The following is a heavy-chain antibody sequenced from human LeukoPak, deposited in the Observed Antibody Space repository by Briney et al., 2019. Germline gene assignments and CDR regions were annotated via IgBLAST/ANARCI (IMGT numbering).Heavy chain of an antibody. J-gene: IGHJ6*03. Sequence: SETLSLTCAVYGGSFSGYYWSWIRQPPGKGLEWIGEINHSGSTNYNPSLKSRVTISVDTSKNQFSLKLSSVTAADTAVYYCARGRRSVQRVAGGYYYYMDAWGKGTTVTVSS. CDR1: GGSFSGYY. D-gene: IGHD3-16*01. CDR2: INHSGST. V-gene: IGHV4-34*01. CDR3: ARGRRSVQRVAGGYYYYMDA.